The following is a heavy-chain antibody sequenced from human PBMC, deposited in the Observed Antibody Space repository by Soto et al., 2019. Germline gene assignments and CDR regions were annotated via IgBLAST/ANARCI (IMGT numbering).Heavy chain of an antibody. CDR3: ARGDNDY. V-gene: IGHV1-46*01. Sequence: ASVKVSCKASGYTLTNYYVQWVRQAPGQGLEWMGVIHPDGGHTTYSQKFQDRVTMTRDTFTNTIYMELSSLRSEDTAVYYCARGDNDYWGQGSLVTVSS. CDR2: IHPDGGHT. CDR1: GYTLTNYY. J-gene: IGHJ4*02.